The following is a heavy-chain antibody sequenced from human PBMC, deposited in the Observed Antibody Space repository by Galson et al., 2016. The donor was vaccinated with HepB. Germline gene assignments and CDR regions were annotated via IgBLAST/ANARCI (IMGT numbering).Heavy chain of an antibody. V-gene: IGHV3-30*04. J-gene: IGHJ4*02. CDR3: ARGGDGVVVAPARTWGDF. CDR1: GFIFSGYA. D-gene: IGHD2-2*01. CDR2: ISYDGIDK. Sequence: SLRLSCAASGFIFSGYAMHWVRQAPGKGLEWVAVISYDGIDKYYADSVKGRFTISRDNSNKTLFLQMSSLRAEDTALYYCARGGDGVVVAPARTWGDFWGQGTLVTVSS.